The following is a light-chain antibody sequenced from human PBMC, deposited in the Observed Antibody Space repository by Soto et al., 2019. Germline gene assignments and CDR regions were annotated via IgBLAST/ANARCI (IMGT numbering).Light chain of an antibody. J-gene: IGKJ1*01. Sequence: EIVLTQSPGTLSLSPGERATLSCRASRSVNNNYLAWYQQKPGQPPRLLIFGASSRATGIPDRFIGSGSGTEFILTISRLEPDDFAIYHCHQHGGSPETFGQGTKVDMK. CDR1: RSVNNNY. CDR2: GAS. CDR3: HQHGGSPET. V-gene: IGKV3-20*01.